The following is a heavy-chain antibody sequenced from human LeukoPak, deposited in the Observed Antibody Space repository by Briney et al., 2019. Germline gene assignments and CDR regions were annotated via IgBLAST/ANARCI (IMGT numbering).Heavy chain of an antibody. Sequence: SQTLSLTCTVSGGSISSYYWSWIRQPPGKGLEWIGYIYYSGSTNYNPSLKSRVTISVDTSKNQFSLKLSSVTAADTAVYYCAREYYYGSGPYWDAFDIWGQGTMVTVSS. J-gene: IGHJ3*02. CDR3: AREYYYGSGPYWDAFDI. D-gene: IGHD3-10*01. CDR2: IYYSGST. V-gene: IGHV4-59*01. CDR1: GGSISSYY.